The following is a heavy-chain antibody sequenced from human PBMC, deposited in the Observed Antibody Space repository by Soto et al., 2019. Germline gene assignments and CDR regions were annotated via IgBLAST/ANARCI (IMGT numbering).Heavy chain of an antibody. D-gene: IGHD5-12*01. Sequence: PGGSLRLSCAASGFTFSSYAMHWVRQAPGKGLEWVAVISYDGSNKYYADSVKGRFTISRDNSKNTLYLQMNSLRAEDTAVYYCARGIEWLRLTDAFDIWGQGTMVTVSS. J-gene: IGHJ3*02. CDR3: ARGIEWLRLTDAFDI. CDR1: GFTFSSYA. V-gene: IGHV3-30-3*01. CDR2: ISYDGSNK.